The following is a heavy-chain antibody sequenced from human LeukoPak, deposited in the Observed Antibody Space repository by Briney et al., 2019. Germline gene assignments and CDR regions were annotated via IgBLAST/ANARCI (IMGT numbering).Heavy chain of an antibody. D-gene: IGHD6-13*01. V-gene: IGHV7-4-1*02. Sequence: ASVKVSCKASGYTFTSYAMNWVRQAPGQGLEWMGWINTNTGNPTYAQGFTGRFVFSLDTSVSTAYLQISSLKAEDTAVYYCARDPGSSWYGLYYYYYYGMDVWGQGTTVTVSS. CDR3: ARDPGSSWYGLYYYYYYGMDV. CDR1: GYTFTSYA. CDR2: INTNTGNP. J-gene: IGHJ6*02.